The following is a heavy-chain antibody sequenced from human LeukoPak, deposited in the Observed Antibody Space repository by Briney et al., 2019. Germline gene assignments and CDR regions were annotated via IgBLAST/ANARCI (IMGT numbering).Heavy chain of an antibody. Sequence: GGSLRLSCAASGFTFSSYAMSWVRQAPRKGLEWVSAISGSGGSTYYADSVKGRFTISRDNSKNTLYLQMNSLRAEDTAVYYCAKVPGAAAGTPLDAFDIWGQGAMVTVSS. V-gene: IGHV3-23*01. J-gene: IGHJ3*02. CDR1: GFTFSSYA. D-gene: IGHD6-13*01. CDR2: ISGSGGST. CDR3: AKVPGAAAGTPLDAFDI.